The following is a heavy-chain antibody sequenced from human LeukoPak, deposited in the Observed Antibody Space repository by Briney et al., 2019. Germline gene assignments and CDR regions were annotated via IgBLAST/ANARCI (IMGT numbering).Heavy chain of an antibody. CDR2: INHGGST. J-gene: IGHJ4*02. CDR3: ATRYSSSSGGDY. V-gene: IGHV4-34*01. D-gene: IGHD6-6*01. Sequence: NPSETLSLTCAVYGGSFSGYYWSWIRQPPGKGLEWIGEINHGGSTNYNPSLKSRVTISVDTSKNQFSLKLSSVTAADTAVYYCATRYSSSSGGDYWGQGTLVTVSS. CDR1: GGSFSGYY.